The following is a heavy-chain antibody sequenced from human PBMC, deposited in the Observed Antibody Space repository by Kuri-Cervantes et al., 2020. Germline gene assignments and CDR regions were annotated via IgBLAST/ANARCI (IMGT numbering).Heavy chain of an antibody. CDR1: GFIFKNHA. Sequence: GESLKISCAASGFIFKNHAIHGVRQAPGKGLEWVAVVSYDERNRYYADSVKGRFTISRDNSKNTLYLQMNSLRAEDTAVYYCAREFRNYYDTPYYYYGMDVWGQGTTVTVSS. D-gene: IGHD3-22*01. CDR3: AREFRNYYDTPYYYYGMDV. CDR2: VSYDERNR. V-gene: IGHV3-30*14. J-gene: IGHJ6*02.